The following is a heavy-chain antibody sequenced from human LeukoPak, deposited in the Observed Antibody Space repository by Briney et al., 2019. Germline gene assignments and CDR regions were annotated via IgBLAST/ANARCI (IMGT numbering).Heavy chain of an antibody. CDR1: GYTFTSYA. CDR2: INAGNGNT. V-gene: IGHV1-3*01. J-gene: IGHJ4*02. Sequence: ASVKVSCKASGYTFTSYAMHWVRQAPGQRLEWMGWINAGNGNTKYSQKFQGRVTITRDTSASTAYMELSSLRSEDTAVYYCARDYPYDYVWGSTAPVPYFDYWGQGTLVTVSS. CDR3: ARDYPYDYVWGSTAPVPYFDY. D-gene: IGHD3-16*01.